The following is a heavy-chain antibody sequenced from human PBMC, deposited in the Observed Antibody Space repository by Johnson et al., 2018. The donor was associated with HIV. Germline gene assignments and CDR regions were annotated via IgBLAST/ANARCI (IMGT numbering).Heavy chain of an antibody. CDR3: ARDATPWGGDYVGYAFDL. D-gene: IGHD4-17*01. CDR1: GFGFSTYY. V-gene: IGHV3-11*04. CDR2: ISSSGSSI. Sequence: QMQLVESGGGLVKPGGSLRLSCVTSGFGFSTYYMSWIRQAPGKGLECLSYISSSGSSIYYTDSVKGRFTISRDNTKKSLYLQMNSLTADDTAIYYCARDATPWGGDYVGYAFDLWGQGIKVTVSS. J-gene: IGHJ3*01.